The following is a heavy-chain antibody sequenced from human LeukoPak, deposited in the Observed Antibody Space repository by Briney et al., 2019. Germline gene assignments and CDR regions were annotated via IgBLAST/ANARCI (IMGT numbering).Heavy chain of an antibody. CDR3: ARGPTWIQLWFIT. J-gene: IGHJ5*02. CDR2: ISSSSTI. Sequence: GSLRLSCAASGFTFSSYSMNWVRQAPGKGLEWVSYISSSSTIYYADSVKGRFTISRDNAKNSLYLQMNSLRDEDTAVYYCARGPTWIQLWFITWGQGTLVTVSS. CDR1: GFTFSSYS. V-gene: IGHV3-48*02. D-gene: IGHD5-18*01.